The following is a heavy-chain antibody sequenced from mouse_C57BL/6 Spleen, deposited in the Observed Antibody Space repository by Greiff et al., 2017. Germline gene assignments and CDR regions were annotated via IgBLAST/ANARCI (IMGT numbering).Heavy chain of an antibody. D-gene: IGHD2-3*01. Sequence: QVQLQQPGAELVKPGASVKLSCKASGYTFTSYWMHWVKQRPGQGLEWIGMIHPNSGSTNYNEKFKSKATLTVDKSSSTAYMQLSSLTSEDSAVYYGASSEIYDHVDYWGQGTSVTVSS. J-gene: IGHJ4*01. CDR2: IHPNSGST. CDR3: ASSEIYDHVDY. V-gene: IGHV1-64*01. CDR1: GYTFTSYW.